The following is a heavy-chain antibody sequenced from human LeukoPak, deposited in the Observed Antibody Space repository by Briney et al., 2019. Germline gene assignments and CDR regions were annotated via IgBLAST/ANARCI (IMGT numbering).Heavy chain of an antibody. J-gene: IGHJ1*01. D-gene: IGHD4-17*01. Sequence: ASVKVSCKVSGYTLTELSMHWVRQAPGKGLEWMGGFDPEDGETIYAQKFQGRVTMTEDTSTDTAYMELSSLRSEDTAVYYCATDPYNPHDYGDYVPVGGFQHWGQGTLVTVSS. CDR2: FDPEDGET. CDR1: GYTLTELS. V-gene: IGHV1-24*01. CDR3: ATDPYNPHDYGDYVPVGGFQH.